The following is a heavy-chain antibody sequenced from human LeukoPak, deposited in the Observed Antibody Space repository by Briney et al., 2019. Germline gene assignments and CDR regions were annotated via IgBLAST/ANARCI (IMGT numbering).Heavy chain of an antibody. CDR1: GGTFSSYA. CDR3: ARCGDYDTYYYYYMDV. J-gene: IGHJ6*03. V-gene: IGHV1-69*13. D-gene: IGHD4-17*01. Sequence: SVKVSCKASGGTFSSYAISWVRQAPGQGLEWMGGIIPIFGTANYAQKFQGRVTITADESTSTAYMELSSLRSEDTAVYYCARCGDYDTYYYYYMDVWGKGTTVTISS. CDR2: IIPIFGTA.